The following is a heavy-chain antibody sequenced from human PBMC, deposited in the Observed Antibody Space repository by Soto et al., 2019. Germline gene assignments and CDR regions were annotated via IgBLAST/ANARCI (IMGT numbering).Heavy chain of an antibody. D-gene: IGHD4-17*01. Sequence: SETLSLTCTVSGGSISSGGYYWSWIRQHPGKGLEWIGYIYYSGSTYYNPSLKSRVTISVDTSKNQFSLKLSSVTAADTAVYFCARESYASNWFDPWGQGTLVTVSS. CDR3: ARESYASNWFDP. CDR1: GGSISSGGYY. CDR2: IYYSGST. V-gene: IGHV4-31*02. J-gene: IGHJ5*02.